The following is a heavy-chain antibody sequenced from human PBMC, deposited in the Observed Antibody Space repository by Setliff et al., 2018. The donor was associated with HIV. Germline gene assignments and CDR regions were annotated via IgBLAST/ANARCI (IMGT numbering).Heavy chain of an antibody. V-gene: IGHV3-7*01. D-gene: IGHD6-6*01. CDR1: GFTFSTSW. CDR3: ARGHYSSSSG. CDR2: IKPDGSEK. J-gene: IGHJ4*02. Sequence: GGSLRLSCEASGFTFSTSWMNWVRQAPGKGLEWVANIKPDGSEKSYVESVKGRFTISRDNAKNSLYLQINSLRAEDTAVYYCARGHYSSSSGWGQGTLVTVS.